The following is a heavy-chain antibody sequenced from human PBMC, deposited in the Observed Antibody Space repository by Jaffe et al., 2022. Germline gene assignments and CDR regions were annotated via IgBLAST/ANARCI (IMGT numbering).Heavy chain of an antibody. V-gene: IGHV4-59*01. CDR3: ARTVMYSSSWYSANWFDP. D-gene: IGHD6-13*01. CDR2: IYYSGST. Sequence: QVQLQESGPGLVKPSETLSLTCTVSGGSISSYYWSWIRQPPGKGLEWIGYIYYSGSTNYNPSLKSRVTISVDTSKNQFSLKLSSVTAADTAVYYCARTVMYSSSWYSANWFDPWGQGTLVTVSS. J-gene: IGHJ5*02. CDR1: GGSISSYY.